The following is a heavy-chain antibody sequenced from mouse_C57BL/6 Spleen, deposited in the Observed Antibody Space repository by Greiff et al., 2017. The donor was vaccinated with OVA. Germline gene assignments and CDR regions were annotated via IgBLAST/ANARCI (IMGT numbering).Heavy chain of an antibody. CDR3: ARRDYGSSHDWYFDV. Sequence: QVQLKESGAELARPGASVKLSCKASGYTFTSYGISWVKQRTGQGLEWIGEIYPRSGNTYYNEKFKGKATLTADKSSSTAYMELRSLTSEDSAVYFCARRDYGSSHDWYFDVWGTGTTVTVSS. J-gene: IGHJ1*03. V-gene: IGHV1-81*01. D-gene: IGHD1-1*01. CDR1: GYTFTSYG. CDR2: IYPRSGNT.